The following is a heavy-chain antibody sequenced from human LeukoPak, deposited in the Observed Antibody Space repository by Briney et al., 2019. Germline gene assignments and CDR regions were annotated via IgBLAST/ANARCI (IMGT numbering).Heavy chain of an antibody. D-gene: IGHD5/OR15-5a*01. J-gene: IGHJ4*02. Sequence: PSETLSLTCAVSDDSFSSHYWTWIRQPPGKGLEWIGYISYIGSTNYNPSLKSRVTISIDTSKNQFSPKLSSVTAADTAVYYCARASDVYGSYYFDYWGQGTLVTVSS. CDR2: ISYIGST. V-gene: IGHV4-59*11. CDR1: DDSFSSHY. CDR3: ARASDVYGSYYFDY.